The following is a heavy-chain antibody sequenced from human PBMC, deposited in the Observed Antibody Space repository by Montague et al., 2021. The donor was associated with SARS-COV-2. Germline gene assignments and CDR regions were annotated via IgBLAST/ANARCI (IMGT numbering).Heavy chain of an antibody. CDR3: ARGVSYGSGFLSE. V-gene: IGHV4-31*03. CDR2: IYHTGTT. J-gene: IGHJ4*02. D-gene: IGHD3-10*01. CDR1: GDSISGSRHF. Sequence: TLSLTCNVSGDSISGSRHFWNWIRQHPGKGLDWIGYIYHTGTTHYRPSLKSRATLSVDISQNQFSLKLNSMTAADTAIYYCARGVSYGSGFLSEWGPGTLAIVSS.